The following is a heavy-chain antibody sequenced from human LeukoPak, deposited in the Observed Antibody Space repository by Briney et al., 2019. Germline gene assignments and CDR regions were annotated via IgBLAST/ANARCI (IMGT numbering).Heavy chain of an antibody. Sequence: PGGSLRLSCAASGFTFSSYSMNWVRQAPGKGLEWVSYISSSSNTIYYADSVKGRFTISRDNAKNTLYLQMNSLRAEDTAVYYCARHGSSSELFDYWGQGTLVTVSS. J-gene: IGHJ4*02. CDR3: ARHGSSSELFDY. CDR1: GFTFSSYS. CDR2: ISSSSNTI. V-gene: IGHV3-48*01. D-gene: IGHD6-6*01.